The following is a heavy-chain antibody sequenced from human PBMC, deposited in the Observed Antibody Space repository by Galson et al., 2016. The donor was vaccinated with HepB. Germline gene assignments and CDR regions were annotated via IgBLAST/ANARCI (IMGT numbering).Heavy chain of an antibody. Sequence: SLRLSCAASGFDFRRYAMNWVRQVPGKGLQWLSYISSTGSSIYYADSVKGRLTVSRDNGRSSLFLQLDDLRDEDTAIYYCARGTRWLQLRYYFDYWGQGVLVTVSS. CDR3: ARGTRWLQLRYYFDY. CDR1: GFDFRRYA. V-gene: IGHV3-48*03. D-gene: IGHD5-24*01. J-gene: IGHJ4*02. CDR2: ISSTGSSI.